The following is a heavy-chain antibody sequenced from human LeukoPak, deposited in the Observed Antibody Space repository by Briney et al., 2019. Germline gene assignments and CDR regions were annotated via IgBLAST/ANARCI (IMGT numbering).Heavy chain of an antibody. CDR3: ARLPGRELRYYDLDY. V-gene: IGHV5-51*01. CDR2: IYPGDSDT. D-gene: IGHD1-26*01. CDR1: GYGFTSYW. J-gene: IGHJ4*02. Sequence: GESLKISCKGSGYGFTSYWIGWVRQMPGKGLEWMGIIYPGDSDTRYSPSFQGQVTISADKSISTAYLQWSSLKASDTATYYCARLPGRELRYYDLDYWGQGTLVTVSS.